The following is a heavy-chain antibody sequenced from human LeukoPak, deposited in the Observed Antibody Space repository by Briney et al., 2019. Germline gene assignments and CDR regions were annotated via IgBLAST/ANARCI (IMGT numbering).Heavy chain of an antibody. D-gene: IGHD3-16*02. J-gene: IGHJ4*02. CDR2: IRSKAYGGTT. CDR3: TRDRKIHYDYVWGSYRYPACFDY. Sequence: GSLRLSCTASGFTFGDYAMSWVRQAPGKGLEWVGFIRSKAYGGTTEYAASVEGRFTISRDDSKSIAYLQMNSLKTEDTAVYYCTRDRKIHYDYVWGSYRYPACFDYWGQGTLVTVSS. V-gene: IGHV3-49*04. CDR1: GFTFGDYA.